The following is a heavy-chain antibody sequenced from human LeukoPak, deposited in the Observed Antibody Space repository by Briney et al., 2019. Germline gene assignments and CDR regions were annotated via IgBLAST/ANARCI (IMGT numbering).Heavy chain of an antibody. CDR1: GYTFTGYY. CDR2: INPNSGGT. D-gene: IGHD3-10*01. CDR3: ARDLIRRRGAFDI. V-gene: IGHV1-2*02. Sequence: ASVKVSCKASGYTFTGYYMHWVRQAPGQGLEWMGWINPNSGGTNYAQKFQGRVTMTRDTSISTAYMELSRLRSDDTAVYYCARDLIRRRGAFDIWGQGTMVTVSS. J-gene: IGHJ3*02.